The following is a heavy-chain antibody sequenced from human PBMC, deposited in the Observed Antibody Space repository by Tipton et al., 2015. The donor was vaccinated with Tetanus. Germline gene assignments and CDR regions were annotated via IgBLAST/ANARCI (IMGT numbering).Heavy chain of an antibody. CDR1: GYTFTSYY. D-gene: IGHD4-11*01. Sequence: QLVQSGAEVKKPGASVEVSCKASGYTFTSYYMHWARQAPGQGLEWMGIINPSGGSTSYAQKFQGRVTMTRDTSTSTVYMELSSLRSEDTAVYYCARGPTVTTAHYYYGMDVWGQGTTVTVSS. CDR2: INPSGGST. CDR3: ARGPTVTTAHYYYGMDV. V-gene: IGHV1-46*01. J-gene: IGHJ6*02.